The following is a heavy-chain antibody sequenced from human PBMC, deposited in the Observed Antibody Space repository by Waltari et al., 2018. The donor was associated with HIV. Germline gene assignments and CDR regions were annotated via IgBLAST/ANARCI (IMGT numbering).Heavy chain of an antibody. V-gene: IGHV1-2*02. Sequence: QLVQSGTEVKRPEASVKISCQHSGSVLFNLYIHWVRQAPGQGLQWMGWINPNNGDTNFSDDFRGRVSMTWDTALRTAFMELKTLTFDDTAVYYCTTYAIFDYANWFDPWGHGALIIVSA. CDR1: GSVLFNLY. CDR3: TTYAIFDYANWFDP. J-gene: IGHJ5*02. CDR2: INPNNGDT. D-gene: IGHD3-16*01.